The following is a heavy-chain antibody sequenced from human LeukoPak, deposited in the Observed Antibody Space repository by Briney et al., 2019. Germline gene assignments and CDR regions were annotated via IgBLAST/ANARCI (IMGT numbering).Heavy chain of an antibody. CDR1: GGSISSSSYY. J-gene: IGHJ6*03. Sequence: SETLSLTCNVSGGSISSSSYYWGWIRQPPGKGLEWIGSIYYSGSTYYNPSLKSRVTISVDTSKNQFSLKLSSVTAADTAVYFCARLSGYGLHYYYHMDVWGKGTTVTVSS. V-gene: IGHV4-39*07. D-gene: IGHD5-12*01. CDR2: IYYSGST. CDR3: ARLSGYGLHYYYHMDV.